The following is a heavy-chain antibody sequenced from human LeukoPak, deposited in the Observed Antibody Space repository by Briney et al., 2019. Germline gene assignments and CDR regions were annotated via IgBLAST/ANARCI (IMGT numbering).Heavy chain of an antibody. CDR1: GGTFSSYA. CDR3: ARDQKIRDSGWYLFDKT. D-gene: IGHD6-19*01. J-gene: IGHJ4*02. V-gene: IGHV1-69*04. Sequence: GASVKVSCKASGGTFSSYAISWVRQAPGQGLEWMGRIIPILGIANYAQKFQGRVTITADKSTSTAYMELSSLRSEDTAVYYCARDQKIRDSGWYLFDKTWGQGTLVTVSS. CDR2: IIPILGIA.